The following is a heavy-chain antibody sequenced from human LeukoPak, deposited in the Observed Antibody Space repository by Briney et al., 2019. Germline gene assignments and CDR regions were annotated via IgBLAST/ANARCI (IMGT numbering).Heavy chain of an antibody. D-gene: IGHD2-2*01. CDR1: GFTFSSYA. J-gene: IGHJ6*04. CDR2: ISSNGGST. V-gene: IGHV3-64*01. CDR3: ARASIDIVVVPAAILDV. Sequence: GGSLRLSCAASGFTFSSYAMHWVRQAPGKGLEYVSAISSNGGSTYYANSVKGRFTISRDNSKNTLYLQMGSLRAEDMAVYYCARASIDIVVVPAAILDVWGKGTTVTVSS.